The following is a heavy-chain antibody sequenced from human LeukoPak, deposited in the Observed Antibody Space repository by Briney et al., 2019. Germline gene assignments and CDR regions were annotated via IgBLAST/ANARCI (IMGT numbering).Heavy chain of an antibody. D-gene: IGHD3-3*01. J-gene: IGHJ5*02. CDR3: AREAYYDFWSGYYTVNWFDP. CDR2: IYSGGST. Sequence: PGGSLRLSCAASGFTVSSNYMSWVRQAPGKGLEWVSVIYSGGSTYYADSVKGRFTISRDNSKNTLYLQMNSLRAEDTAVYYCAREAYYDFWSGYYTVNWFDPWGQGTLVTVSS. V-gene: IGHV3-66*01. CDR1: GFTVSSNY.